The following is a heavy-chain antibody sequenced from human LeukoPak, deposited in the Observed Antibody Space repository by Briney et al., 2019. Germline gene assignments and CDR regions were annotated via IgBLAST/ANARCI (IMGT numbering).Heavy chain of an antibody. J-gene: IGHJ5*02. CDR2: INPNSGGT. V-gene: IGHV1-2*02. CDR1: GYTFTCYY. CDR3: ARAVGYCSSTSCYLLDP. D-gene: IGHD2-2*01. Sequence: ASVKVSCKASGYTFTCYYMHWVRQAPGQGLEWMGWINPNSGGTNYAQKFQGRVTMTRDTSISTAYMELSSLRSEDTAVYYCARAVGYCSSTSCYLLDPWGQGTLVTVSS.